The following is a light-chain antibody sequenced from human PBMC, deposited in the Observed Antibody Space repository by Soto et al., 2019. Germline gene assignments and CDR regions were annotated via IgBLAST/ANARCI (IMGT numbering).Light chain of an antibody. CDR2: GAS. V-gene: IGKV3-15*01. CDR1: QSVSSN. Sequence: EIVMTQSPATLSVSPGERVTLSCRASQSVSSNLAWYQQKPGQAPRLLIYGASTRVTGIPARFSGSGSGKEFTLTISSLQSEDFAVYYCQQYNNWPPWTFGQGTKVEIK. CDR3: QQYNNWPPWT. J-gene: IGKJ1*01.